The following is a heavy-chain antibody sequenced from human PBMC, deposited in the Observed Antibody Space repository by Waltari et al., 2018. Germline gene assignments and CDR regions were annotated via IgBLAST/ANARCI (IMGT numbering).Heavy chain of an antibody. J-gene: IGHJ6*02. CDR3: ARMARKTYSSPVPGRDYYYGMDV. CDR1: GLDFCWYR. CDR2: INSDGSDT. D-gene: IGHD6-13*01. Sequence: EAQLLKSGGGLLHPCESLRVSCAGSGLDFCWYRLNWLRQCPGRGLVWVGRINSDGSDTSYSDSVKGRFTISRDNAKNTVYLQMKSLRAEDTAVYYCARMARKTYSSPVPGRDYYYGMDVWGLGTTVTVSS. V-gene: IGHV3-74*02.